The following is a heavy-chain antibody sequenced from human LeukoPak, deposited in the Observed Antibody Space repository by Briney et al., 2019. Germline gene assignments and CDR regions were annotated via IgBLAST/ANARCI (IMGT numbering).Heavy chain of an antibody. V-gene: IGHV3-7*01. CDR3: ARLTYSSGWDWFDP. CDR1: GFTFSSYW. D-gene: IGHD6-19*01. Sequence: GGSLRLSCAASGFTFSSYWMSWVRQAPGKGLEWVANIKQDGSEKYYVDSVKGRFTISRDNAKNSLYLQMNSLRAEDTAVYYCARLTYSSGWDWFDPWGQGTRVTVSS. J-gene: IGHJ5*02. CDR2: IKQDGSEK.